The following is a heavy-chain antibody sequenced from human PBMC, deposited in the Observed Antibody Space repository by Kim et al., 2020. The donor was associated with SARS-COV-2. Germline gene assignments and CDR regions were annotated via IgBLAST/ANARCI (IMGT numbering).Heavy chain of an antibody. CDR3: ARDREPAGVSFDDFGD. V-gene: IGHV1-2*06. CDR1: GDTFSSYY. J-gene: IGHJ3*01. CDR2: MDPNSGTA. D-gene: IGHD3-10*01. Sequence: ASVKVSCKASGDTFSSYYINWVRQAPGQGLQWMGRMDPNSGTADYAEKFQGRVTITGDASISTAYMELGSLTSDDTAVYYCARDREPAGVSFDDFGDWG.